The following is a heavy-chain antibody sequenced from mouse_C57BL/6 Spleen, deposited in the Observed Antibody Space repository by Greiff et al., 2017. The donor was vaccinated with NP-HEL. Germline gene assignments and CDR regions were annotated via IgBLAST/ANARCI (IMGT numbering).Heavy chain of an antibody. Sequence: QVQLQQSGAELVMPGASVKLSCKASGYTFTSYWMHWVKQRPGQGLEWIGEIDPSDSYTNYNQKFKGKSTLTVDKSSSTAYMQLSSLTSEDSAVYYCARAHYYGSSSYFDYWGQGTTLTVSS. CDR3: ARAHYYGSSSYFDY. J-gene: IGHJ2*01. CDR2: IDPSDSYT. D-gene: IGHD1-1*01. V-gene: IGHV1-69*01. CDR1: GYTFTSYW.